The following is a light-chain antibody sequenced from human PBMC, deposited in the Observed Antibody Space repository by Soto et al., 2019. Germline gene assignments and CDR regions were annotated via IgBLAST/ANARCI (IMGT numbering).Light chain of an antibody. CDR1: ETANSN. CDR2: TIS. CDR3: QQYNKWWT. V-gene: IGKV3-15*01. Sequence: EVVMTQSPATLSVSPGERATLSCRASETANSNLAWYQQKPGQAPRLLIYTISIRATGVPARFSGSGSGTEFTLTISSLQSEDFGVYYCQQYNKWWTFGQGTKVDI. J-gene: IGKJ1*01.